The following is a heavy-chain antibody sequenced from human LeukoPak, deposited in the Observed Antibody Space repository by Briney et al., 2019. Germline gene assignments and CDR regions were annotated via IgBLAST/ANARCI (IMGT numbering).Heavy chain of an antibody. CDR2: INPSGGST. Sequence: ASVKVSCKTSGYTFTSYYIHWVRQAPGQGLEWMGIINPSGGSTSYAQKFQGRVIMTRDTSTSTVYMYLSSLRSEDTAVYYCARDSLYGVVDYWGQGTLVTVSS. CDR1: GYTFTSYY. J-gene: IGHJ4*02. CDR3: ARDSLYGVVDY. V-gene: IGHV1-46*01. D-gene: IGHD4-17*01.